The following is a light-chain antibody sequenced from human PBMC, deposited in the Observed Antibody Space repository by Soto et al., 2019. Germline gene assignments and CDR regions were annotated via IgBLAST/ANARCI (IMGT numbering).Light chain of an antibody. Sequence: LTQSPSFLSASVGDRATLSCRASQSVSNNYLAWYQQKPGQAPRLLIYGASNRATGIPDRFSGSGSGTDFTLTISRLEPEDFAVYYCQQYGSSGTFGQGTKVDIK. CDR2: GAS. V-gene: IGKV3-20*01. J-gene: IGKJ1*01. CDR3: QQYGSSGT. CDR1: QSVSNNY.